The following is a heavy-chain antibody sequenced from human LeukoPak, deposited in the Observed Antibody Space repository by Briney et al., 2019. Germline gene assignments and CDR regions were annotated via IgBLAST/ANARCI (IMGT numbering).Heavy chain of an antibody. D-gene: IGHD3-22*01. J-gene: IGHJ1*01. CDR3: ARGQYYYDSSGYYLFQH. CDR1: GGTFSSYA. CDR2: IIPIFGTA. Sequence: SVKVSCKASGGTFSSYAISWVRQAPGQGLEWMGRIIPIFGTANYAQKLQGRVTMTTDTSTSTAYMELRSLRSDDTAVYYCARGQYYYDSSGYYLFQHWGQGTLVTVSS. V-gene: IGHV1-69*05.